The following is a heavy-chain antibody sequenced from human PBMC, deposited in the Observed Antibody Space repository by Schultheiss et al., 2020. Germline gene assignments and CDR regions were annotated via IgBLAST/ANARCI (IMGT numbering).Heavy chain of an antibody. CDR1: GYTFTGYY. CDR2: MNPNSGGT. CDR3: ARASVAGTGYFDY. J-gene: IGHJ4*02. V-gene: IGHV1-2*02. Sequence: ASVKVSCKASGYTFTGYYMHWVRQATGQGLEWMGWMNPNSGGTNYAQKFQGRVTMTRDTSISTAYMKLSSLRSEDTAVYYCARASVAGTGYFDYWGQGTLVTVSS. D-gene: IGHD6-19*01.